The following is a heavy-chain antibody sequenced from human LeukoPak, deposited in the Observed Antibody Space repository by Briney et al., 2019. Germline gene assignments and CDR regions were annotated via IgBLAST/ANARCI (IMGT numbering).Heavy chain of an antibody. D-gene: IGHD5-18*01. J-gene: IGHJ3*02. V-gene: IGHV4-59*08. Sequence: PSETLSLTCTVSGGSISSYYWSWIRQPPGKGLEWIGYIYYSGSTNYNPSLKSRVTISVDTSKNQFSLKLSSVTAADTAVYYCARSGHSYGYAFDIWGQGTMVTVSS. CDR3: ARSGHSYGYAFDI. CDR2: IYYSGST. CDR1: GGSISSYY.